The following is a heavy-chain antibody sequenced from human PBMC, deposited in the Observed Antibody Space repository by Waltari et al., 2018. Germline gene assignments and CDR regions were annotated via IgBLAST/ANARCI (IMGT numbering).Heavy chain of an antibody. CDR3: AADREYDFWSGPPFWFDP. V-gene: IGHV1-58*02. Sequence: QMQLVQSGPEVKKPGTSVKVSCKASGFTFTSSAMQWVRQARGQRLEWIGWIVVGSGNTNYAQKFQERVTIARDMSTSTADMERSSLRSEDTAVYYCAADREYDFWSGPPFWFDPWGQGTLVTVSS. D-gene: IGHD3-3*01. CDR2: IVVGSGNT. CDR1: GFTFTSSA. J-gene: IGHJ5*02.